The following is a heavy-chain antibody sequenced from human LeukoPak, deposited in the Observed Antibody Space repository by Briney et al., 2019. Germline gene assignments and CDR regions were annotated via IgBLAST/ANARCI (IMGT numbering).Heavy chain of an antibody. V-gene: IGHV4-59*01. Sequence: SETLSLTCTVSGGPISTYYWSWLRQPPGKGLEWIGYIYYSGSTNYNPSLKSRVTISVDTSKNQFSLKLSSVTAADTAVYYCARDSITMVRGVQTFYYYYGMDVWGKGTTVTVSS. CDR3: ARDSITMVRGVQTFYYYYGMDV. D-gene: IGHD3-10*01. J-gene: IGHJ6*04. CDR1: GGPISTYY. CDR2: IYYSGST.